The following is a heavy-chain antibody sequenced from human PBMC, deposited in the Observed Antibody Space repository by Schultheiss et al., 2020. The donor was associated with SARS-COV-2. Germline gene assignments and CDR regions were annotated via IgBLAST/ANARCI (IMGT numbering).Heavy chain of an antibody. CDR3: ARETHLHFWSGFYTGLGGRDGMNV. CDR2: ISAYNGNT. V-gene: IGHV1-18*01. J-gene: IGHJ6*02. D-gene: IGHD3-3*02. Sequence: ASVKVSCKASGYTFTSYGISWVRQAPGQGLEWMGWISAYNGNTNYAQKFQGWVTMTRDTSISTVYMELTSLKSDDTAVYYCARETHLHFWSGFYTGLGGRDGMNVWGQGTTVTVSS. CDR1: GYTFTSYG.